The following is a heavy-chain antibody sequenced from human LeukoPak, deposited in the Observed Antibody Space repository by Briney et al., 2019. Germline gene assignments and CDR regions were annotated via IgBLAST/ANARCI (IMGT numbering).Heavy chain of an antibody. CDR1: GYTISSFA. CDR3: AKVTFSYGDYAGAFDY. D-gene: IGHD4-17*01. CDR2: LRYYGTLK. Sequence: GGTLRLSCTVSGYTISSFAMQGVRRAPAKGVVGVTALRYYGTLKYYADSVKSRFTISRDTSKNIFYLNLNSLSGADTAVYYCAKVTFSYGDYAGAFDYWGRGTLVTVSS. J-gene: IGHJ4*02. V-gene: IGHV3-30*02.